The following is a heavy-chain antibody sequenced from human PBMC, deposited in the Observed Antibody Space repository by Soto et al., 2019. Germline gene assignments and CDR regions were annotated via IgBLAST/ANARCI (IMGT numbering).Heavy chain of an antibody. CDR2: IYWADDE. CDR3: PHSRNLITDDAQVVDFHY. CDR1: GFSLNTDGED. D-gene: IGHD2-15*01. V-gene: IGHV2-5*02. J-gene: IGHJ4*01. Sequence: QITLKESGPTQVKPTQTLTLTCSFTGFSLNTDGEDVVWVRQPPGDALEWLELIYWADDERYSPSLKTRLTIRRDPSKYLVGLIMSNTDPVDTATYSFPHSRNLITDDAQVVDFHYWGKGNMVTVSS.